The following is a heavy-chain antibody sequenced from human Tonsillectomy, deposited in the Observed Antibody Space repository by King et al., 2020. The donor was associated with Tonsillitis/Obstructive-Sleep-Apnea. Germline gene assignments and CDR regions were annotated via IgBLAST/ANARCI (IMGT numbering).Heavy chain of an antibody. J-gene: IGHJ3*02. V-gene: IGHV1-2*02. CDR2: INPSSGGT. CDR3: ARSYSSSWIDAFDI. Sequence: VQLVESGAEVKKPGASVKVSCKASGYTFTGYYMHWVRQAPGQGLEWMGWINPSSGGTNFAQKFQGRVTMTRDTSISTAYMELSRLRSDDTAVYYCARSYSSSWIDAFDIWGQGTMVTVSS. D-gene: IGHD6-13*01. CDR1: GYTFTGYY.